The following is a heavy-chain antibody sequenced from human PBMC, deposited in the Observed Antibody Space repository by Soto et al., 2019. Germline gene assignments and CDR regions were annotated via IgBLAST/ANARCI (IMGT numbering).Heavy chain of an antibody. V-gene: IGHV4-34*01. CDR1: GGSFSGYY. CDR2: INHSGST. J-gene: IGHJ6*02. D-gene: IGHD6-6*01. Sequence: SETLSLTCAVYGGSFSGYYWSWIRQPPGKGLEWIGEINHSGSTNYNPSLKSRVTISVDTSKNQFSLKLSSVTAADTAVYYCARAQNSSSSEYMFKFLHYYYYGMDVWGQGTTVTVSS. CDR3: ARAQNSSSSEYMFKFLHYYYYGMDV.